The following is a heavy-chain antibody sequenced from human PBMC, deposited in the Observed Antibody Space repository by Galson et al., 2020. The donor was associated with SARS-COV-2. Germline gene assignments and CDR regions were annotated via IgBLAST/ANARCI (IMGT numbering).Heavy chain of an antibody. CDR3: ARLDAYGPGY. V-gene: IGHV3-48*03. CDR1: GFTFSSYA. Sequence: TGGSLRLSCAASGFTFSSYAMHWVRQAPGKGLEWVSYISSSGRTIHYADSVKGRFTISRDNAKSSQSLQMNSLRAEDTAVYYCARLDAYGPGYWGQGTLVTVSS. J-gene: IGHJ4*02. CDR2: ISSSGRTI. D-gene: IGHD2-21*01.